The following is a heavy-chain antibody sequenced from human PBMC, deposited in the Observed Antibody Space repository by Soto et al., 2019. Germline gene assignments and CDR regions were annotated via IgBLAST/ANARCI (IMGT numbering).Heavy chain of an antibody. CDR3: ARREIQGPIDY. CDR2: IYYSGAT. CDR1: GYSISSSNW. D-gene: IGHD1-26*01. V-gene: IGHV4-28*01. Sequence: QVQLQESGPGLVKPSDTLSLTCAVSGYSISSSNWWGWIRQPPGKGLEWIGYIYYSGATYYNPSLKSRVTMSGHTSKNQFSLKLTSVTAVDTAVYYCARREIQGPIDYWGQGPLVTVSS. J-gene: IGHJ4*02.